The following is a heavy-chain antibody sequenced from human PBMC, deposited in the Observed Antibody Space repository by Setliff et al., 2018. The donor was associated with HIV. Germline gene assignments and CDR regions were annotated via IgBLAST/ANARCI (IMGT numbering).Heavy chain of an antibody. CDR3: AVSPDGDCATTECANWFDP. Sequence: GESLKISCSASGFTFSGSALHWVRQASGKGLEWVGRIKTKPNSYATAHAESVKGRFTISRDDSKNTAYLQMNSLRTEDTAVYFCAVSPDGDCATTECANWFDPWGQGTQVTVSS. D-gene: IGHD4-17*01. V-gene: IGHV3-73*01. CDR2: IKTKPNSYAT. CDR1: GFTFSGSA. J-gene: IGHJ5*02.